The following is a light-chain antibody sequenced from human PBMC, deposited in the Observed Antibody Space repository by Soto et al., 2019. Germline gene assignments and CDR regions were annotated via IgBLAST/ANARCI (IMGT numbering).Light chain of an antibody. CDR1: QSVNNNY. J-gene: IGKJ1*01. CDR2: GAS. Sequence: EIVLTQSPGTLSLSPGERATLSCRASQSVNNNYLAWYQQRPGQAPRLLIYGASSRATGIPDRFSGSGSGTDFTLTISRLEPEDFAVYYCQQYGTPPWTFGQGTKVDIK. V-gene: IGKV3-20*01. CDR3: QQYGTPPWT.